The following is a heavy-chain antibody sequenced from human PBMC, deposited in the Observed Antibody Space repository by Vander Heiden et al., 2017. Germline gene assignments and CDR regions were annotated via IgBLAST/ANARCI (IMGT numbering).Heavy chain of an antibody. V-gene: IGHV4-38-2*01. CDR1: GYSISRGYY. CDR2: IYHSGST. D-gene: IGHD2-2*01. Sequence: QVQLQESGPGLVKPSETLSLTCADSGYSISRGYYWGWIRQPPGKGLEWIGSIYHSGSTYYNPSLKSRVTISVDTSKNQFSLKLSSVTAADTAVYYCAGTTAGYYYYGMDVWGQGTTVTVSS. CDR3: AGTTAGYYYYGMDV. J-gene: IGHJ6*02.